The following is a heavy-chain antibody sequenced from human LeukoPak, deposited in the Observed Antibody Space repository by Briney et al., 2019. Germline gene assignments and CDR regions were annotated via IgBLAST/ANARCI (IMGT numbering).Heavy chain of an antibody. J-gene: IGHJ3*02. Sequence: SQTLSLTCTVSGGSISSGSYYWSWIRQPAGKGLEWIGRIYTSGSTNYNPSLKSRVTISVDTSKNQFSLKLSSVTAADTAVYYCARDRTYYDYVWGHAFDIWGQGTMVTVSS. V-gene: IGHV4-61*02. CDR3: ARDRTYYDYVWGHAFDI. CDR2: IYTSGST. CDR1: GGSISSGSYY. D-gene: IGHD3-16*01.